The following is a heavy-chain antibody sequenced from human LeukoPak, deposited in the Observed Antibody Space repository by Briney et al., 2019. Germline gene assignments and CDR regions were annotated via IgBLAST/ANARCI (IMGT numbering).Heavy chain of an antibody. Sequence: GGSLRLSCAASGFNFASNWMHWVRQTPRKGLMWVSRINSGGSGTSYAGSVEGRFTISRDNAKNTLYLQMNNLRAEDTAMYYCASSLGPLTEYWGQGTLVTVSS. CDR3: ASSLGPLTEY. V-gene: IGHV3-74*01. CDR2: INSGGSGT. J-gene: IGHJ4*01. CDR1: GFNFASNW. D-gene: IGHD7-27*01.